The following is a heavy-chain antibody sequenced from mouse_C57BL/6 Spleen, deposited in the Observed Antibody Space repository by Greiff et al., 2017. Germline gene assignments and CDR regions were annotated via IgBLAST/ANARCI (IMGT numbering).Heavy chain of an antibody. CDR2: ISSGSSTI. CDR1: GFTFSDYG. D-gene: IGHD2-4*01. V-gene: IGHV5-17*01. CDR3: ARDYLYYFDY. J-gene: IGHJ2*01. Sequence: EVKLMESGGGLVKPGGSLKLSCAASGFTFSDYGMHWVRPAPETGLEWVAYISSGSSTIYYADTVKGRFTISRDNAKNTLFLQMTSLRSEDTAMYYCARDYLYYFDYGGQGTTLTVAS.